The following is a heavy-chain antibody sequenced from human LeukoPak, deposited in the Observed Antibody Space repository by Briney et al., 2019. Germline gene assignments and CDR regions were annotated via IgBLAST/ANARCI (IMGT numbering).Heavy chain of an antibody. D-gene: IGHD3-10*01. J-gene: IGHJ4*02. CDR2: IYPGDSDT. CDR1: GYSFPIYW. V-gene: IGHV5-51*01. CDR3: ARRRSGSYSDY. Sequence: GESLKISCKTSGYSFPIYWIGWVRQMPGKGLEWMAIIYPGDSDTKYNPSFQGQVTISADNSISTAYLQWSSLKASDTAMYYCARRRSGSYSDYWGQGTLLTVSS.